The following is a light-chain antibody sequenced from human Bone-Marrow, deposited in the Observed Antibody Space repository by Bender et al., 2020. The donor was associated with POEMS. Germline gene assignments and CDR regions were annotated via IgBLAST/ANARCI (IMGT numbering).Light chain of an antibody. Sequence: QSALTQPRSVSGSPGQSVTISCTGTSSDVGGYGYVSWYQQHPGKAPKVMIYDVSRRPSGVPDRFSGSKSGNTASLTISGLQAEDEADYFCCSYAGSAILAVFGSGTTVSVL. CDR3: CSYAGSAILAV. V-gene: IGLV2-11*01. CDR1: SSDVGGYGY. CDR2: DVS. J-gene: IGLJ1*01.